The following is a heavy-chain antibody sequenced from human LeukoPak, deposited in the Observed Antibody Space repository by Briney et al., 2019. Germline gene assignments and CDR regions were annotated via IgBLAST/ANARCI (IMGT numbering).Heavy chain of an antibody. V-gene: IGHV3-23*01. CDR3: ARDREWELLRLFDY. CDR2: TDRGVGSTRT. CDR1: GFTLSIYD. J-gene: IGHJ4*02. Sequence: PGGSLRLSCAASGFTLSIYDMSWVRQAPGKGLECVSATDRGVGSTRTYYADSVKGRFTISRDNSKNTLYLQMNSLRAEDTAVYYCARDREWELLRLFDYWGQGTLVTVSS. D-gene: IGHD1-26*01.